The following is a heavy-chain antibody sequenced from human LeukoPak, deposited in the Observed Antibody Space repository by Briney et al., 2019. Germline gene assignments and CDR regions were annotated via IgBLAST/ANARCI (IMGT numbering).Heavy chain of an antibody. Sequence: ASVKVSCKASGGTFSSYAISWVRQAPGQGLEWMGRIIPIFGTANYAQRFQGRVTITTDESTSTAYMELSSLRSEDTAVYYCAREIPLIIAETPKDAFDIWGQGTMVTVPS. D-gene: IGHD6-13*01. V-gene: IGHV1-69*05. CDR2: IIPIFGTA. CDR1: GGTFSSYA. CDR3: AREIPLIIAETPKDAFDI. J-gene: IGHJ3*02.